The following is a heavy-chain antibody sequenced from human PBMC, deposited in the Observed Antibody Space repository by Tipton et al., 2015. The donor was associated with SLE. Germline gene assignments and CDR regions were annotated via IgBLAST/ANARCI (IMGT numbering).Heavy chain of an antibody. CDR3: ARVGYSNYMDV. V-gene: IGHV4-39*07. CDR2: IYYSGRT. D-gene: IGHD4-11*01. Sequence: TLSLTCTVSGGSISSSSYYWDWIRQPPGKGLEWIGTIYYSGRTYYNPSLKSRVTISVDTSKNQFSLKLSSVTAADTAVYYCARVGYSNYMDVWGKGTTVTVSS. CDR1: GGSISSSSYY. J-gene: IGHJ6*03.